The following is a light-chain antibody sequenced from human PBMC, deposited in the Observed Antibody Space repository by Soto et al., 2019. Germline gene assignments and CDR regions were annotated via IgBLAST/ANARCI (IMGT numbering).Light chain of an antibody. Sequence: EIVLTQSPGTLSVSPGEGATLSCRASQSVGRNYLAWYQHKPGQAPRLLIYDASSRATGIPDRFSGSGSGTDFTLTNSRLEPEDFAVDYGQQYASSPLTFGGGTKVETK. CDR3: QQYASSPLT. J-gene: IGKJ4*01. CDR1: QSVGRNY. CDR2: DAS. V-gene: IGKV3-20*01.